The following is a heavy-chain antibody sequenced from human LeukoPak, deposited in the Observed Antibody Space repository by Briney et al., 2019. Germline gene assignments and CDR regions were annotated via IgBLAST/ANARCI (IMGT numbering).Heavy chain of an antibody. D-gene: IGHD3-22*01. J-gene: IGHJ4*02. Sequence: GGSLRLSCAASGFTFSSYAMHWVRQAPGKGLEWVAVISYDGSNKYYADSVKGRFTISRDNSKNTLYLQMNSLRAEDTAVYYCVLTYYYDSSGYSFGYWGQGTLVTVSS. CDR1: GFTFSSYA. V-gene: IGHV3-30-3*01. CDR2: ISYDGSNK. CDR3: VLTYYYDSSGYSFGY.